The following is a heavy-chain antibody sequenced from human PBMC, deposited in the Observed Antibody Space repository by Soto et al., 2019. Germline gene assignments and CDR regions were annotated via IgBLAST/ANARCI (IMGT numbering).Heavy chain of an antibody. J-gene: IGHJ5*02. D-gene: IGHD3-3*01. CDR2: IYYSGST. Sequence: KPSETLSLTCTVSGGSISSGGYYWSWIRQHPGKGLEWIGYIYYSGSTYYNPSLKSRVTISVDTSKNQFSLKLSSVTAADTAVYYCARGTLRITIFGVVFNWFDPWGQGTLVTVSS. CDR3: ARGTLRITIFGVVFNWFDP. V-gene: IGHV4-31*03. CDR1: GGSISSGGYY.